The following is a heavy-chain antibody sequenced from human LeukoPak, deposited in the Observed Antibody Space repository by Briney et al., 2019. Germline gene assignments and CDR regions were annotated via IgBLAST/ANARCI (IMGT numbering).Heavy chain of an antibody. V-gene: IGHV4-34*01. D-gene: IGHD2-2*01. CDR3: ARGSPIVVVPAAIEGDYYYGMDV. J-gene: IGHJ6*02. CDR2: INHSGST. CDR1: GGSFSGYY. Sequence: SETLSLTCAVYGGSFSGYYWSWIRQPPGKGLEWIGEINHSGSTNYNPSLKSRATISVDTSKNQFSLKLSSVTAADTAVYYCARGSPIVVVPAAIEGDYYYGMDVWGQGTTVTVSS.